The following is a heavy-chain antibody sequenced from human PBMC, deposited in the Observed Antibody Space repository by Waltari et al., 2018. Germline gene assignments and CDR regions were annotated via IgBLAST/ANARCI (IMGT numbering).Heavy chain of an antibody. CDR3: VGCSSTGPYYYYRDV. CDR1: GGSIRSGDYY. D-gene: IGHD2-2*01. J-gene: IGHJ6*03. V-gene: IGHV4-30-4*08. CDR2: IYYSGST. Sequence: QEQLQESGPGLVKPSQTLSLTCTVSGGSIRSGDYYWSWIRQPPGKGLEWIGYIYYSGSTYYNPSLKSRVTISVDTSKNQFSLKLSSVTAADTAVYYCVGCSSTGPYYYYRDVWGKGTTVTISS.